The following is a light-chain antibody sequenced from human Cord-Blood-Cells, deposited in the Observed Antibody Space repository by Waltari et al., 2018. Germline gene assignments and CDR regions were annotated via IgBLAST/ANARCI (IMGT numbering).Light chain of an antibody. CDR2: EGS. CDR1: SSAVGSYNL. Sequence: QSALTQPASVSGSPGQSITISCTGTSSAVGSYNLVSWYQQHPGKAPKLMIYEGSKRPSGVSNRFSGSKSGNTASLTISGLQAEDEADYYCCSYAGSSTFVIFGGGPKLTVL. CDR3: CSYAGSSTFVI. J-gene: IGLJ2*01. V-gene: IGLV2-23*03.